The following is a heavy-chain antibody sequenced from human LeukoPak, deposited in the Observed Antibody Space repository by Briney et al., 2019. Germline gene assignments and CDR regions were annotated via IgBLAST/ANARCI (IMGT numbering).Heavy chain of an antibody. J-gene: IGHJ3*02. V-gene: IGHV1-69*13. CDR3: ARAEDIVVVPAPEGAFDI. CDR1: GGTFSSYA. Sequence: SVKVSCKASGGTFSSYAISWVRQAPGQGLEWMGGIIPIFGTANYAQKFQGRVTITADESTSTAYMELSSLRSEDTAVYYCARAEDIVVVPAPEGAFDIWGQGTMVTVSS. D-gene: IGHD2-2*01. CDR2: IIPIFGTA.